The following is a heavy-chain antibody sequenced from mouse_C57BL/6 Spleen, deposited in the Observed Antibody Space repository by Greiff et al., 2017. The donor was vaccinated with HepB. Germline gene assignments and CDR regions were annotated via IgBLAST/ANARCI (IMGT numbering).Heavy chain of an antibody. D-gene: IGHD1-1*01. J-gene: IGHJ3*01. CDR3: AREDYYYGSSPWFAY. CDR1: GFTFSSYA. V-gene: IGHV5-4*01. CDR2: ISDGGSYT. Sequence: EVQLVESGGGLVKPGGSLKLSCAASGFTFSSYAMSWVRQTPEKRLEWVATISDGGSYTYYPDNVKGRFTISRDNAKNNLYLQMSHLKSEDTAMYYCAREDYYYGSSPWFAYWGQGTLVTVSA.